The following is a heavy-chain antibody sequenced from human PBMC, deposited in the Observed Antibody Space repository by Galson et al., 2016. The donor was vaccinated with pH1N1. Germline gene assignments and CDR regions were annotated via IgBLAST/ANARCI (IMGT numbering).Heavy chain of an antibody. D-gene: IGHD4-17*01. V-gene: IGHV2-5*01. CDR3: AHSLYGDYVGWFDP. J-gene: IGHJ5*02. Sequence: PALVKPTQTLTLTCTFSGFSLSTSGVGVGWIRQPPGKALEWLALIYWNDDKRYSPSLKSRLTITKDTSKNRVVLTMTNMDPVDTATYYCAHSLYGDYVGWFDPWGQGTLVTVSS. CDR1: GFSLSTSGVG. CDR2: IYWNDDK.